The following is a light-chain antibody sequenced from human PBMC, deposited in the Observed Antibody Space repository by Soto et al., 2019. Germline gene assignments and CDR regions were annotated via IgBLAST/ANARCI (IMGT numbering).Light chain of an antibody. CDR3: QQYNDWPPIT. CDR1: QSVSNN. J-gene: IGKJ5*01. CDR2: YAS. V-gene: IGKV3-15*01. Sequence: EIMMTQSPATLSVSPGESATLSCRASQSVSNNLAWYQHKPGQAPRLLIYYASTRATGIPARFSGSGSGTEFTLTISSLQSEDVALYGCQQYNDWPPITFGQGTRLEIK.